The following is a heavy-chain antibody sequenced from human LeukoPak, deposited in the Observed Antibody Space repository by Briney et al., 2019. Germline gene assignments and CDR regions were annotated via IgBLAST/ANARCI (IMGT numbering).Heavy chain of an antibody. D-gene: IGHD3-10*01. Sequence: SETLSLTCTVSGGSISSYYWSWVRQPPGKGLEWIGPIYYSGSTNYNPSLKCRVTISVDPSKNQFSLKLSSVAAADTAVYYCARGMVRVERPSMDVWGKGTTVTVSS. CDR1: GGSISSYY. CDR3: ARGMVRVERPSMDV. CDR2: IYYSGST. J-gene: IGHJ6*03. V-gene: IGHV4-59*01.